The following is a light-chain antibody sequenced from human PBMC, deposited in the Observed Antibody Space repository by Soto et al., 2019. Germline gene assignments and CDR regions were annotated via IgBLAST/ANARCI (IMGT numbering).Light chain of an antibody. J-gene: IGKJ3*01. CDR2: DAS. CDR3: QQYNSYSPIT. CDR1: QSISSW. Sequence: DIQMTQSPSTLSASVGDRVTITCRASQSISSWLAWYQQKPGKAPKLLIYDASSLESGVTSRFSGSGSGTEFTLTISSLQPDDFTTDYCQQYNSYSPITFGPGTKVDIK. V-gene: IGKV1-5*01.